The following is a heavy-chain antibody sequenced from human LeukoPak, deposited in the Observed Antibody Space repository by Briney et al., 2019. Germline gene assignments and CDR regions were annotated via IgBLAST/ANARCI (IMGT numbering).Heavy chain of an antibody. V-gene: IGHV3-7*03. CDR1: GFTFSSSW. J-gene: IGHJ4*02. CDR3: AKYYGSALDD. CDR2: IKHDGSEK. D-gene: IGHD3-3*01. Sequence: PGGPLRLSCAASGFTFSSSWMFWVRQAPGNGLEGVANIKHDGSEKYHVDSVKGRFTISRDNAKNSVYLQMKSLRAEDTGVYFCAKYYGSALDDWGQGTLVIVSS.